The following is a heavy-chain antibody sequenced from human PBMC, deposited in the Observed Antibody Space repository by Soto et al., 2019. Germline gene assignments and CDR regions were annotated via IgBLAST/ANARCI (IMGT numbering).Heavy chain of an antibody. CDR3: ARLLAEAGNQGFDY. J-gene: IGHJ4*02. CDR1: GYTFTSYG. V-gene: IGHV1-18*01. D-gene: IGHD6-13*01. CDR2: ISAYNGNT. Sequence: QVQLVQSGAEVKKPGASVKVSCKASGYTFTSYGISWVRQAPGQGLEWMGWISAYNGNTNYAQKLQGRVHITTDTSTSTAYMELRSLRADATAVYYCARLLAEAGNQGFDYWGKGTLVTVSS.